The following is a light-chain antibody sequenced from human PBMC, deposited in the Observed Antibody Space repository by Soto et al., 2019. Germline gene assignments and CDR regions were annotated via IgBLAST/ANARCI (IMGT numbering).Light chain of an antibody. CDR3: HQYGSSPAT. CDR1: QSVSSSD. Sequence: EIVLTQSPGTLSSSPGERATLSCRASQSVSSSDLAWYQQKPGQAPRLLIYGASSRATGIPDRFSGSGSGTDFTLTISGLEPEDSAAYYCHQYGSSPATFGQGTKVDIK. CDR2: GAS. J-gene: IGKJ1*01. V-gene: IGKV3-20*01.